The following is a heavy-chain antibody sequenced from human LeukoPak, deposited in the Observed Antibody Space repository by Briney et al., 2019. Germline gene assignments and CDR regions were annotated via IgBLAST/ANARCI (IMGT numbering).Heavy chain of an antibody. V-gene: IGHV4-30-2*01. J-gene: IGHJ5*02. D-gene: IGHD1/OR15-1a*01. Sequence: SETLSLTCAVSGGSISSGDYSWSWIRQPPGKGLEWIGYIFQSGSTYYNPSLKSRVTISVDRSKNQFSLKLSSVTAADTAVYYCARVGSDWNNVRYNWFDPWGQGTLVTVSS. CDR3: ARVGSDWNNVRYNWFDP. CDR1: GGSISSGDYS. CDR2: IFQSGST.